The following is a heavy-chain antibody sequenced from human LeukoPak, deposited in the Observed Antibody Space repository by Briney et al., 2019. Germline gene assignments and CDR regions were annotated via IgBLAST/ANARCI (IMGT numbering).Heavy chain of an antibody. V-gene: IGHV4-59*01. CDR1: GGSISSYY. J-gene: IGHJ4*02. D-gene: IGHD3-9*01. CDR3: ARAEPGYDILPGYYPSYFDY. CDR2: IYYSGST. Sequence: SETLSLTCTVSGGSISSYYWSWIRQPPGKGLEWIGYIYYSGSTNYNPSLKSRVTISVDTSKNQFSLKLSSVTAADTAVYYCARAEPGYDILPGYYPSYFDYWGQGTLVTVSS.